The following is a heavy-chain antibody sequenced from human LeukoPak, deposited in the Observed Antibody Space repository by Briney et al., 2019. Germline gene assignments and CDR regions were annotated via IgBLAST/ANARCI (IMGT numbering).Heavy chain of an antibody. CDR2: IYYSGST. CDR1: GFTVSSNY. CDR3: AREGPRWSGYSYFDY. J-gene: IGHJ4*02. Sequence: GSLRLSCAASGFTVSSNYMSWIRQPPGKGLEWIGYIYYSGSTNYNPSLKSRVTISVDTSKNQFSLKLSSVTAADTAVYYCAREGPRWSGYSYFDYWGQGTLVTVSS. D-gene: IGHD3-3*01. V-gene: IGHV4-59*02.